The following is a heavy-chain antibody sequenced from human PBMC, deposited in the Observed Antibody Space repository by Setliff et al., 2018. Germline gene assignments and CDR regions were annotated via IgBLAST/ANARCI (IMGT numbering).Heavy chain of an antibody. D-gene: IGHD3-10*01. CDR1: GGSISSRSYY. J-gene: IGHJ4*02. Sequence: SETLSLTCTVSGGSISSRSYYWGWIRQPPGKGLEWIGSIYYSGSTYYKPSLKSRVTISVDTSKNQFSLKLSSVTAADTAVYYCARLWRRIQQIDYWGQGTLVTVSS. V-gene: IGHV4-39*07. CDR3: ARLWRRIQQIDY. CDR2: IYYSGST.